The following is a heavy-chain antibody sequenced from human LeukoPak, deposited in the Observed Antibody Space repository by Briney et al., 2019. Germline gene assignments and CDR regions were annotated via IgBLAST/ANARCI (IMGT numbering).Heavy chain of an antibody. CDR3: ARALLTTTNWFDP. J-gene: IGHJ5*02. V-gene: IGHV3-33*01. CDR1: GFTFSSYG. Sequence: PGGSLRLSCAASGFTFSSYGMHWVRQAPGEGLEWVAVIWYDGSNKYYADSVKGRFTISRDNSKNTLYLQMNSLRAEDTAVYYCARALLTTTNWFDPWGQGTLVTVSS. D-gene: IGHD4-11*01. CDR2: IWYDGSNK.